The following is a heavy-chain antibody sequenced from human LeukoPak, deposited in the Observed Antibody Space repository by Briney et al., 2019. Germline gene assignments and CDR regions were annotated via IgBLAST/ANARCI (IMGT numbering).Heavy chain of an antibody. CDR1: GFTFSSYA. CDR2: ISSSGSTI. Sequence: GGSLRLSCAASGFTFSSYAMSWVRQAPGKGLEWVSYISSSGSTIYYADSVKGRFTISRDNAKNSLYLQMNSLRAEDTAVYYCARTIYYDIDYWGQGTLVTVSS. J-gene: IGHJ4*02. D-gene: IGHD3-22*01. V-gene: IGHV3-48*04. CDR3: ARTIYYDIDY.